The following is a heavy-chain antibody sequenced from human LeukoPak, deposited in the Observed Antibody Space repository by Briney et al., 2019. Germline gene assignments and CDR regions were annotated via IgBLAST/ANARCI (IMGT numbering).Heavy chain of an antibody. J-gene: IGHJ4*02. V-gene: IGHV3-48*03. Sequence: QPGGSLRLSCAASGFTFSSYAMHWVRQAPGKGLEWVSYISSSGSTIYYADSVKGRFTISRDNAKNSLYLQMNSLRAEDTAVYYCARESSYPVGATHFDYWGQGTLVTVSS. CDR3: ARESSYPVGATHFDY. D-gene: IGHD1-26*01. CDR2: ISSSGSTI. CDR1: GFTFSSYA.